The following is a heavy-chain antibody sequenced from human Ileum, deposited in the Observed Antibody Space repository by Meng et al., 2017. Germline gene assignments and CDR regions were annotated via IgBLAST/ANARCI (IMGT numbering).Heavy chain of an antibody. J-gene: IGHJ4*02. D-gene: IGHD7-27*01. CDR1: GASVTTSHYQ. CDR3: ARDHWGSLDY. Sequence: QVQVQESGPGLVRLSETLSLICTVSGASVTTSHYQWGWIRQPPGKGLEWIGYASTNYNPSLKSRLTISLDTSKNQVSLKLTSVTAADTAVYYCARDHWGSLDYWGQGILVTVSS. CDR2: AST. V-gene: IGHV4-61*01.